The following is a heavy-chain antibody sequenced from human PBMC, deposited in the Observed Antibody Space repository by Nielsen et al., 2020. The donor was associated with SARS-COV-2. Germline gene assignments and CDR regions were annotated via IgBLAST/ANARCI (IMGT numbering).Heavy chain of an antibody. D-gene: IGHD4-11*01. CDR1: GLIFSSPW. J-gene: IGHJ4*02. CDR2: INEDGSVV. V-gene: IGHV3-7*05. Sequence: GESLKISCAASGLIFSSPWMVWVRQAPGKGLEWVANINEDGSVVNYVDSVKGRFTISRDNAGKSLYLQMNSLRAEDTAVYYCARDAAYSRFDYWGQGTLVTVSS. CDR3: ARDAAYSRFDY.